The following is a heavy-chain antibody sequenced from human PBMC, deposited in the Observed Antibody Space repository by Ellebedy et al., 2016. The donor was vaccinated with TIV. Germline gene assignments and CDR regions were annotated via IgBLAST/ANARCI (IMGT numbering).Heavy chain of an antibody. CDR2: IGISGAGGAST. V-gene: IGHV3-23*01. J-gene: IGHJ3*02. CDR1: GFTFSSYA. D-gene: IGHD3-22*01. Sequence: GESLKISCVASGFTFSSYAMNWVRQAPGKGLEWVSGIGISGAGGASTYYADSVKGRFTISRDNSKNTLYLQMNSLRAEDTAVYYCARGGRTDHYDSEDAFDIWGQGTMVTVSS. CDR3: ARGGRTDHYDSEDAFDI.